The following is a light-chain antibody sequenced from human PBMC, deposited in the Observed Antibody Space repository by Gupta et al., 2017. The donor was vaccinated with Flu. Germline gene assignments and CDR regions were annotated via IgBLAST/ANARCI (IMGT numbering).Light chain of an antibody. J-gene: IGLJ2*01. CDR3: QSYDSSLSVHVV. CDR1: SSNIGAGYD. V-gene: IGLV1-40*01. CDR2: GNS. Sequence: QSVLTQPPSVSGAPGQRVTISCTGSSSNIGAGYDVHWYQQLPGTAPKLLIYGNSNRPSGGPDRFSGSKSGTSASLAITGLQAEDEADYYCQSYDSSLSVHVVFGGGTKLTVL.